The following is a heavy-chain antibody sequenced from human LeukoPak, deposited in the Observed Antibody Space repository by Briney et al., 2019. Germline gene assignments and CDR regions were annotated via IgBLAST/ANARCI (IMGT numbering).Heavy chain of an antibody. CDR2: ISWDGGST. CDR3: AKDGDKYYDYVWGSSHYYFDY. D-gene: IGHD3-16*01. Sequence: PGGSLRLSCAASGFTFDDYAMHCVRQAPGKGLEWVSLISWDGGSTYYADSVKGRFTISRDHSKNSLYLQMNSLRAEDTALYYCAKDGDKYYDYVWGSSHYYFDYWGQGTLVTVSS. V-gene: IGHV3-43D*04. CDR1: GFTFDDYA. J-gene: IGHJ4*02.